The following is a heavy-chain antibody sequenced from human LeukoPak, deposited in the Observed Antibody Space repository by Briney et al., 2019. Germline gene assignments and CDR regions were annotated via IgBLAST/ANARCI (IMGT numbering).Heavy chain of an antibody. Sequence: GASVTVSFKASVYTFTVYYVYWVRQAPGQGREGMGWINPNSGATSYAQKFQGRVTMPRDTSISTAYMELSGLRSDDTAVYYCARLDYGDYPYWGQGTLVTVSS. V-gene: IGHV1-2*02. CDR1: VYTFTVYY. CDR2: INPNSGAT. D-gene: IGHD4-17*01. CDR3: ARLDYGDYPY. J-gene: IGHJ4*02.